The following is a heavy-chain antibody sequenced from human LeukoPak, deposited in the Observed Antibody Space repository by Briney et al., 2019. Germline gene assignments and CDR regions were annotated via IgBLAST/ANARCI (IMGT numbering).Heavy chain of an antibody. CDR1: GFTFSSYG. CDR3: ARESGRWLQYKFDY. D-gene: IGHD5-24*01. CDR2: ISYDGSNK. Sequence: GGSLRLSCAASGFTFSSYGMHWVRQAPGKGLEWVAVISYDGSNKYYADSVKGRFTISRDNSKNTLYLQMNSLRAEDTAVYYCARESGRWLQYKFDYWGQGTLVTVSS. V-gene: IGHV3-30*03. J-gene: IGHJ4*02.